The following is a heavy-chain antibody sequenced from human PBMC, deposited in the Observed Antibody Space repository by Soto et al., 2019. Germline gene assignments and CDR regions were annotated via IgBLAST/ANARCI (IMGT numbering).Heavy chain of an antibody. CDR1: GFTFSSYG. J-gene: IGHJ6*04. V-gene: IGHV3-13*01. CDR3: ARDVYRYSSSSSEDV. Sequence: PGGSLRLSCAASGFTFSSYGMHWVRQATGKGLEWVSAIGTAGDTYYPGSVKGRFTISRDNAKDSLFLQMNSLRGEDTAVYYCARDVYRYSSSSSEDVWGKGTTVTVYS. D-gene: IGHD6-6*01. CDR2: IGTAGDT.